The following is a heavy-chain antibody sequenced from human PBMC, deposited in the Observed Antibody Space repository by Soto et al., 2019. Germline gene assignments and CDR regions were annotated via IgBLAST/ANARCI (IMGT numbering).Heavy chain of an antibody. Sequence: QVHLVQSAAEVKKPGSSVRVPCTTSGGTFGRNTIAWIRQAPEQGLEWMGHVVPIFGTSNYAQKFRGRLTITADESTTTAYMELSSLTSEDTAVYYCARDLNWAIDYWGQGSLVIVSS. D-gene: IGHD3-16*01. CDR1: GGTFGRNT. CDR2: VVPIFGTS. CDR3: ARDLNWAIDY. V-gene: IGHV1-69*01. J-gene: IGHJ4*02.